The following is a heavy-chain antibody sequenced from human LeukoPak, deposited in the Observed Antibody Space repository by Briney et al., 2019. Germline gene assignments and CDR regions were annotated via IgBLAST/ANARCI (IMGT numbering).Heavy chain of an antibody. CDR3: ARRLGRKFGERFYYYHYMDV. V-gene: IGHV4-59*12. J-gene: IGHJ6*03. CDR1: GGSIGFNY. CDR2: IYYSGST. D-gene: IGHD3-10*01. Sequence: PSETLSLTCSVSGGSIGFNYWSWIRQPPGKGLEWIGYIYYSGSTNYNPSLKSRVTISVDTSKNQFSLKLSSVTAADTAVYYCARRLGRKFGERFYYYHYMDVWGKGTTVTISS.